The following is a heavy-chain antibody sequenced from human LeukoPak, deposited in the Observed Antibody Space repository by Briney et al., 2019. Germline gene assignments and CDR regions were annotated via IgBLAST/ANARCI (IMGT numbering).Heavy chain of an antibody. J-gene: IGHJ4*02. CDR1: GGSISSSSYY. CDR3: AREKTFGGIDY. D-gene: IGHD3-16*01. V-gene: IGHV4-39*07. Sequence: SETLSLTCTVSGGSISSSSYYWGWIRQPPGKGLEWIGSIYYSGSTYYNPSLKSRVTMSVDTSKNQFSLKLSSVTAADTAVYYCAREKTFGGIDYWGQGTLVTVSS. CDR2: IYYSGST.